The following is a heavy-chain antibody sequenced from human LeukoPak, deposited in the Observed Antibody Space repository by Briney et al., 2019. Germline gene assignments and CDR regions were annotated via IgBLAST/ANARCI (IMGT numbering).Heavy chain of an antibody. J-gene: IGHJ5*02. CDR3: AAYDILTGLSP. CDR2: IYPGDSDT. V-gene: IGHV5-51*01. D-gene: IGHD3-9*01. CDR1: GYSFTSYW. Sequence: GESLKISCKGSGYSFTSYWIGWVSQMPGKGLEWMGIIYPGDSDTRYSPSFQGQVTISADKSISTAYLQWSSLKASDTVMYYWAAYDILTGLSPWGQGTLVTVSS.